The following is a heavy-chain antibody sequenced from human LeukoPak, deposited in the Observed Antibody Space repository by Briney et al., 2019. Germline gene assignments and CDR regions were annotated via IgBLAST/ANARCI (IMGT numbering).Heavy chain of an antibody. Sequence: PGGSLRLSCAASGFTFSSYSMTWVRQAPGKGLEWVSSISSSSSYIYYADSVKGRFTISRDNSKNTLYLQMNSVRAEDTAVYYCARDRGYSSSWSNYYGMDVWGQGTTVTVSS. J-gene: IGHJ6*02. D-gene: IGHD6-13*01. CDR2: ISSSSSYI. V-gene: IGHV3-21*01. CDR3: ARDRGYSSSWSNYYGMDV. CDR1: GFTFSSYS.